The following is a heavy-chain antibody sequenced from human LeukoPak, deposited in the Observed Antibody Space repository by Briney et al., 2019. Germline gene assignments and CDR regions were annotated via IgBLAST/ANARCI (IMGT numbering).Heavy chain of an antibody. Sequence: PSETLSLTCTVSGGSISSYYWSWIRQPPGKGLEWIGYIYYSGSTNYNPSLKSRVTISVDKYQFSLQLTSVTAADTAVYYCASRKDDYGDIDCWGQGILVTVSS. CDR2: IYYSGST. CDR3: ASRKDDYGDIDC. CDR1: GGSISSYY. D-gene: IGHD4/OR15-4a*01. J-gene: IGHJ4*02. V-gene: IGHV4-59*12.